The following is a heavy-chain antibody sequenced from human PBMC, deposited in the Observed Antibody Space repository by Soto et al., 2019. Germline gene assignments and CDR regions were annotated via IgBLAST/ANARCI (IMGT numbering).Heavy chain of an antibody. J-gene: IGHJ6*03. Sequence: SETLSLTCTVSGGSISSYYWSWIRQPPGKGLEWIGYIYYSGSTNYNPSLKSRVTISVDTSKNQFSLKLSSVTAADTAVYYCARQSPRVDTAMVSSYYYMDVWGKGTTVTVSS. CDR2: IYYSGST. CDR3: ARQSPRVDTAMVSSYYYMDV. D-gene: IGHD5-18*01. V-gene: IGHV4-59*08. CDR1: GGSISSYY.